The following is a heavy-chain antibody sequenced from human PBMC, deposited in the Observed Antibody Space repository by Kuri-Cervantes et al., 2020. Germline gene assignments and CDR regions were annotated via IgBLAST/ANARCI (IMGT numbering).Heavy chain of an antibody. J-gene: IGHJ4*02. V-gene: IGHV2-5*02. D-gene: IGHD2-15*01. CDR1: GFSLTTSGIG. Sequence: SGPTLVKPTQTLTLTCTFSGFSLTTSGIGVGWIRQPPGEALEWLALIYWDDDKRYNSSLKSRLTITKDTSKSQVVLTMTNMDPVDTATYYCAHTRPYFGSGGFDFDNWGQGTLVTVSS. CDR3: AHTRPYFGSGGFDFDN. CDR2: IYWDDDK.